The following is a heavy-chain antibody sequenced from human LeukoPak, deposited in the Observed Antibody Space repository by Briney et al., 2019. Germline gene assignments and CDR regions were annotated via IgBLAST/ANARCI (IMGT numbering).Heavy chain of an antibody. V-gene: IGHV1-69*05. CDR3: ARKRLDYYGSGSSLYYYYYMDV. CDR2: IIPIFGTA. J-gene: IGHJ6*03. Sequence: SVKVSCKVSGYTLTELSMHWVRQAPGQGLEWMGGIIPIFGTANYAQKFQGRVTITTDESTSTAYMELSSLRSEDTAVYYCARKRLDYYGSGSSLYYYYYMDVWGKGTTVTVSS. CDR1: GYTLTELS. D-gene: IGHD3-10*01.